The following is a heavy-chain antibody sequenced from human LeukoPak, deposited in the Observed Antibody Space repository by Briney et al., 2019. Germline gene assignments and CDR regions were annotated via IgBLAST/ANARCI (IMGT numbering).Heavy chain of an antibody. CDR1: SESFSGYF. J-gene: IGHJ4*02. CDR3: ARGISGSGSYGHFDY. CDR2: IHHGGRT. Sequence: SETLSLTCAIYSESFSGYFWSWIRQPPGKGLEWIGEIHHGGRTNYNPSLKSRVTMSVDTSKNQFSLRLSSVTAADTAIYCCARGISGSGSYGHFDYWGQGILVTVSS. D-gene: IGHD1-26*01. V-gene: IGHV4-34*01.